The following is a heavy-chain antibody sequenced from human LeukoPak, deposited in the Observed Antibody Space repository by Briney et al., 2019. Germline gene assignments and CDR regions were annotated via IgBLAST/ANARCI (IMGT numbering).Heavy chain of an antibody. Sequence: SVKVSCKASGGTFSGYAINWVRRAPGQGLEWMGGIIAMIGTAKYAQRFQGRVTITADEPTSTAYMEVSSLRSEDTAVYYCAIFQGTYGDNGNDHWGQGTLVIVSS. CDR3: AIFQGTYGDNGNDH. V-gene: IGHV1-69*13. J-gene: IGHJ4*02. D-gene: IGHD4-17*01. CDR2: IIAMIGTA. CDR1: GGTFSGYA.